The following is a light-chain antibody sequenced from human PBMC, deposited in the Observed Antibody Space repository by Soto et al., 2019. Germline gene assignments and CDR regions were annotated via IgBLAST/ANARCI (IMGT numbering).Light chain of an antibody. CDR3: QQYDRSPRT. Sequence: EIVLTQSPGTLSLSPGERATLSCRASQSVSSNYLAWYQQKPGQAPRLLIYGASSRPTGIPDRFSGSGSGTDFTLTISRLEPEDFAVYYCQQYDRSPRTFGQGTKVEI. CDR2: GAS. CDR1: QSVSSNY. V-gene: IGKV3-20*01. J-gene: IGKJ1*01.